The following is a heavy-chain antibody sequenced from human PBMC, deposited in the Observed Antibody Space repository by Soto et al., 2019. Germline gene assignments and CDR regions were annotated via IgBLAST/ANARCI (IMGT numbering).Heavy chain of an antibody. D-gene: IGHD1-26*01. J-gene: IGHJ4*02. V-gene: IGHV3-33*01. CDR2: IWYDGSNK. CDR1: GFTFSSYG. CDR3: ARAGIGGSYPRYYFDY. Sequence: GGSLRLSCAASGFTFSSYGMHWVRQAPGKGLEWMAVIWYDGSNKYYADSVKGRFTISRDNSKNTLYLQMNSLRAEDTAVYYCARAGIGGSYPRYYFDYWGQGTLVTVSS.